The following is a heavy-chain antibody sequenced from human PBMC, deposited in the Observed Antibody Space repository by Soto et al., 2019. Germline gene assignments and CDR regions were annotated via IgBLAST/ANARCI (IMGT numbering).Heavy chain of an antibody. CDR3: ARTYFDFWSGYGAYYYGVDV. Sequence: QITLKESGPTLVKPTQTLTLTCTFSGFSLSTSGVGVGWIRQPPGKALEWLALIYRNDDKRYSPSLKSRLTIAKDTSKNQVVLTMTNLYPVDTGTYYCARTYFDFWSGYGAYYYGVDVWGHGTTVTVSS. CDR2: IYRNDDK. D-gene: IGHD3-3*01. V-gene: IGHV2-5*01. J-gene: IGHJ6*02. CDR1: GFSLSTSGVG.